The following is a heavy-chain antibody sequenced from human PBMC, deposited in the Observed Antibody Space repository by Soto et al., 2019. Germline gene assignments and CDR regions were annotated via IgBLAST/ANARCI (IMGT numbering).Heavy chain of an antibody. CDR1: GFTFSSYW. CDR2: IKQDGSEK. D-gene: IGHD4-17*01. CDR3: ARDANPSDYVGVFDY. V-gene: IGHV3-7*01. Sequence: EVQLVESGGGLVQPGGSLRLSCAASGFTFSSYWMSWVRQAPGKGLEWVANIKQDGSEKYYVDSVKGRFTISRDNAKNSLYLQMNILRAEDTAVYYCARDANPSDYVGVFDYWGQGTLVTVSS. J-gene: IGHJ4*02.